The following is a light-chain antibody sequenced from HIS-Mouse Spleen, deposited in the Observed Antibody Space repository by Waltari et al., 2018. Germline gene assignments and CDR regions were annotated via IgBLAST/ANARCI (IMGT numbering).Light chain of an antibody. V-gene: IGLV9-49*01. Sequence: QPVLTQPPSASASLGASVTLTCTLSSAYSNYKVYWYPQEPGTGPRFVMRVGTGGIVGSKGDGIPDRFSVLGSGLNRYLTIKNIQEEDESDYHCGADHGSGSNFVWVFGGGTKLTVL. CDR1: SAYSNYK. CDR3: GADHGSGSNFVWV. J-gene: IGLJ3*02. CDR2: VGTGGIVG.